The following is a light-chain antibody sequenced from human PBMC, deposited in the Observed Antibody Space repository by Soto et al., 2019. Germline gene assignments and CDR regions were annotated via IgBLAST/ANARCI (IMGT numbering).Light chain of an antibody. CDR1: HDISNY. Sequence: SQMTQSPSSLSASVGPRFTITCQASHDISNYLNWYQQKPGQAPKLLIYDASNLETGVPSRFSGSGSGTDFNFTISSLQPEDFATYFCQQSYTTPITFGQGTRLEIK. J-gene: IGKJ5*01. CDR3: QQSYTTPIT. CDR2: DAS. V-gene: IGKV1-33*01.